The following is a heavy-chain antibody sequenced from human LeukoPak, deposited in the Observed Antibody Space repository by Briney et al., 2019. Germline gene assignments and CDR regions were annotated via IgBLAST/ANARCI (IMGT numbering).Heavy chain of an antibody. CDR1: GYTFTGYY. CDR2: ISRNSGGT. J-gene: IGHJ4*02. CDR3: ARADLSPTYDYVWGGYRYGYFDY. Sequence: GASVKVSCKASGYTFTGYYIHWVRQAPGQGLEWMGWISRNSGGTNYAQKLQGRVTLTRDTSSTTAYMELSSLRSDDTAVYYCARADLSPTYDYVWGGYRYGYFDYWGQGTLVTVSS. V-gene: IGHV1-2*02. D-gene: IGHD3-16*02.